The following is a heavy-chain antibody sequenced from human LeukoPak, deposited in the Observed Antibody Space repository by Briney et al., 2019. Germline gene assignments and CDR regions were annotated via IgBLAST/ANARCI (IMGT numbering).Heavy chain of an antibody. Sequence: GSLRLSCAASGFTFTNYWMSWVRQAPGKGLEWVANIKQDGSEKYYVDSVKGRFTISRDNAKNLSYLQMNNLRAEDTALYHCVRDGRERDYWGQGTLVTVSS. CDR3: VRDGRERDY. V-gene: IGHV3-7*01. J-gene: IGHJ4*02. CDR1: GFTFTNYW. CDR2: IKQDGSEK. D-gene: IGHD1-1*01.